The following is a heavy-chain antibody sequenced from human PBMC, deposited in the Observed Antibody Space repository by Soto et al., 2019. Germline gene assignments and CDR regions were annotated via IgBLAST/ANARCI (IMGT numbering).Heavy chain of an antibody. D-gene: IGHD3-10*01. Sequence: SETLSLTCTVSGGSISSSSYYWGWIRQPPGKGLEWIGSIYYSGSTYYNPSLKSRVTISVDTSKNQFSLKLSSVTAADTAVYYCARVLLWFGTTTPLDYWGQGTLVTVSS. CDR2: IYYSGST. V-gene: IGHV4-39*01. CDR3: ARVLLWFGTTTPLDY. CDR1: GGSISSSSYY. J-gene: IGHJ4*02.